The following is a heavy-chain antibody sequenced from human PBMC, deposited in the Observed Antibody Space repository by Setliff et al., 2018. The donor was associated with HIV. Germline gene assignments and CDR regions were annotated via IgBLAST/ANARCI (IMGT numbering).Heavy chain of an antibody. Sequence: GESLKISCKGSGYRFTNYWIGWVRQMPGKGLEWMGVIYPGDSDTRYNPSFQGHVTISADKSISTAYVQWSGLKASDTAIYYCARRPYYDSWSGHQAFDVWGQGTMVTVS. J-gene: IGHJ3*01. CDR1: GYRFTNYW. D-gene: IGHD3-3*01. CDR2: IYPGDSDT. CDR3: ARRPYYDSWSGHQAFDV. V-gene: IGHV5-51*01.